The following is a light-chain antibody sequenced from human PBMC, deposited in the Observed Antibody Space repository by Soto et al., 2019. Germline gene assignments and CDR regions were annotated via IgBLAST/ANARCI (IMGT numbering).Light chain of an antibody. CDR2: GNS. CDR3: QSYDSSLSGRV. V-gene: IGLV1-40*01. J-gene: IGLJ3*02. Sequence: QAVVTQPPSVSGAPGQRVTISCTGSSSNIGAGYDVHWYQQLPGTAPKLLIYGNSNRPSGVPDRFSGSKSGTSASLAITGLQAVDEADYYYQSYDSSLSGRVFGGGTKVTVL. CDR1: SSNIGAGYD.